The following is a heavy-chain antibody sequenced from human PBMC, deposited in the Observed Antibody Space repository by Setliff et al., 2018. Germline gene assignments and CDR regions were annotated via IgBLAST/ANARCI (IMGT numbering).Heavy chain of an antibody. V-gene: IGHV4-39*01. CDR1: GASLSSGVYY. CDR3: ARTGTYRYFDY. D-gene: IGHD1-1*01. J-gene: IGHJ4*02. Sequence: SETLSLTCTVSGASLSSGVYYWGWIRQPPGKGLEWIGRIYHGGDTYYNASLKSRLTISVDTSKNQFSLKLRSVTAADTAVYYCARTGTYRYFDYWGQGALVTVSS. CDR2: IYHGGDT.